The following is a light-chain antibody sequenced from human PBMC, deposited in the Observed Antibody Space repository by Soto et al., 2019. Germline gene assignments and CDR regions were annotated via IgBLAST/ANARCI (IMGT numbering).Light chain of an antibody. CDR2: RVS. CDR1: QSLLHSDGNTY. V-gene: IGKV2-30*02. J-gene: IGKJ4*01. CDR3: QQYGNSPLT. Sequence: DVVMTQSPLSLPVTLGQPASISCRSSQSLLHSDGNTYLSWFQQRPGQSPRRLIYRVSNRDSGVPDRFSGSGSGTDFTLTVSRLEPEDFAVYYCQQYGNSPLTFGGGTKVDIK.